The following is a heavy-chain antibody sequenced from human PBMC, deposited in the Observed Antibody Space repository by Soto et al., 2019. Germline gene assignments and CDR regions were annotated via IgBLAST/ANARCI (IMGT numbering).Heavy chain of an antibody. CDR1: GFTFSSYS. D-gene: IGHD3-3*01. Sequence: EVQLVESGGGLVKPGGSLKLSCAASGFTFSSYSMNWVRQAPGKGLEWVSSISKTGTYVYYADSVKGRFTISRENTKNSLYLQRNSLRAEDTAIYYCARGGTIFGIVTSENWFDPWGPGTLVTVSS. V-gene: IGHV3-21*01. CDR3: ARGGTIFGIVTSENWFDP. J-gene: IGHJ5*02. CDR2: ISKTGTYV.